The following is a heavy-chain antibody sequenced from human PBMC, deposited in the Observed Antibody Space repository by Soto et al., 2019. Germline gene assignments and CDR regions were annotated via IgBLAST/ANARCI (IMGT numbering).Heavy chain of an antibody. CDR2: TYYRSKWYT. CDR1: GDSVASNSAA. CDR3: TTGATRGRYVNYYYGSDV. D-gene: IGHD3-9*01. V-gene: IGHV6-1*01. J-gene: IGHJ6*02. Sequence: PSQTLSLTCAISGDSVASNSAAWNWIRQSPSRGLEWLGRTYYRSKWYTDYAESVKSRITINPATSKNQVSLQLKSVTPEDTAVYYCTTGATRGRYVNYYYGSDVWGQGTTVTVSS.